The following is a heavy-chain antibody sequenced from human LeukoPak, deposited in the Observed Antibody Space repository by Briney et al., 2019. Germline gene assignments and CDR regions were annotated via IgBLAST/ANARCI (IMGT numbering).Heavy chain of an antibody. V-gene: IGHV1-69*04. CDR3: AREVRGVPGVDAFDI. CDR2: IIPILGIA. J-gene: IGHJ3*02. D-gene: IGHD3-10*01. CDR1: GGTFGSYA. Sequence: SVKVSCKASGGTFGSYAISWVRQAPGQGLEWMGRIIPILGIANYAQKFQGRVTITADKSTSTAYMELSSLRSEDTAVYYCAREVRGVPGVDAFDIWGQGTMVTVSS.